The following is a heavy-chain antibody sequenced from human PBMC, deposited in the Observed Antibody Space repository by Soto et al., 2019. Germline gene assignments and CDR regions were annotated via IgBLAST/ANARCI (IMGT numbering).Heavy chain of an antibody. CDR3: TRESVVSGFDS. J-gene: IGHJ4*02. V-gene: IGHV5-51*01. D-gene: IGHD6-25*01. CDR1: GYSLTNYW. Sequence: GESLKISCEGSGYSLTNYWIGWVRQMPGKGLEWMGIIYPGDSDTRYSPSFQGRFTISRDTSKNTLYLQMNSLRAEDTAVYYCTRESVVSGFDSWGQGTLVTVSS. CDR2: IYPGDSDT.